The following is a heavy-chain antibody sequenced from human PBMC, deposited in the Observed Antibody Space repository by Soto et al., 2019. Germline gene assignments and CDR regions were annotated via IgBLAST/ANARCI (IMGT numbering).Heavy chain of an antibody. CDR3: ARGAYGSGSSPNWFDP. D-gene: IGHD3-10*01. V-gene: IGHV4-4*07. CDR1: GASISSYD. CDR2: LSTTGST. J-gene: IGHJ5*02. Sequence: QVQLQESGPGLVKPSETLSLTCTVSGASISSYDWSWIRQPAGKGLERIGRLSTTGSTNYNPSLKSRVTVSVDTSKNQFSLKLNSVTAADTAVYFCARGAYGSGSSPNWFDPWGQGTLVTVSS.